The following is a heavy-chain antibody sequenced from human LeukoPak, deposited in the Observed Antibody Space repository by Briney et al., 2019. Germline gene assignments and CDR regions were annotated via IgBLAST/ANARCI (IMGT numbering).Heavy chain of an antibody. J-gene: IGHJ4*02. CDR3: ARAEYYDSSGHCDF. Sequence: GRSLGLSCAASGFTLRSYAMHWVRQAPGKGLEWVALISHDGSNKFYADSVKGRFTISRDNSKNTLYLQMNSLRAEDAAVYYCARAEYYDSSGHCDFWGQGTLVTVSS. CDR2: ISHDGSNK. V-gene: IGHV3-30*04. D-gene: IGHD3-22*01. CDR1: GFTLRSYA.